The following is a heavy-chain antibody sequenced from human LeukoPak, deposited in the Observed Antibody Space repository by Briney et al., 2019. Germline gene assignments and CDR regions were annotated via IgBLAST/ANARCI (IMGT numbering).Heavy chain of an antibody. J-gene: IGHJ4*02. V-gene: IGHV3-53*01. CDR2: IYRGGST. CDR1: GFTVSSNY. D-gene: IGHD6-13*01. CDR3: ARGYSSRWWDFDY. Sequence: GGSLRLSCAASGFTVSSNYMSWVRQAPGKGLEWVSVIYRGGSTYYADSVKGRFTISRDNSKNTLYLQMNSLRAEDTAVYYCARGYSSRWWDFDYWGQGRLLTVSS.